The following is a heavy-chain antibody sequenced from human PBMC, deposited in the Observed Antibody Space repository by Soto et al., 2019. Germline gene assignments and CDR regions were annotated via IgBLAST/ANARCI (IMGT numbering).Heavy chain of an antibody. V-gene: IGHV4-30-4*08. J-gene: IGHJ4*02. D-gene: IGHD3-22*01. CDR3: ARGYYDSSGYYLDYFDY. CDR2: IYYSGST. CDR1: GGSISSSSYY. Sequence: SETLSLTCTVSGGSISSSSYYWGWIRQPPGKGLEWIGYIYYSGSTYYNPSLKSRVTISVDTSKNQFSLKLSSVTAADTAVYYCARGYYDSSGYYLDYFDYWGQGTLVTVSS.